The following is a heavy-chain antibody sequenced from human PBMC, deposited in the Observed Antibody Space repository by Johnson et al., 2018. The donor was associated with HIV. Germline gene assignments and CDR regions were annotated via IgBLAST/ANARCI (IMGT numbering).Heavy chain of an antibody. Sequence: EVQLVESGGGLIQPGGSLRLSCAASGFTVGSNSMTWVRQAPGRGLEWVSAISGNGGDTYFADSVKGRFTISRDNFKNTLNLQMNSLRAEDTAVYYCAKVHGTSWSYDALNFCGEGTLVTVSS. D-gene: IGHD5-24*01. V-gene: IGHV3-23*04. CDR3: AKVHGTSWSYDALNF. CDR1: GFTVGSNS. CDR2: ISGNGGDT. J-gene: IGHJ3*01.